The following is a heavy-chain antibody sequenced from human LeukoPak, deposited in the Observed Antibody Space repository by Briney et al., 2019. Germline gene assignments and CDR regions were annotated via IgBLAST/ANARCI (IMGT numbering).Heavy chain of an antibody. CDR1: GFTFSGFS. D-gene: IGHD3-10*01. CDR2: IKQDGGEK. J-gene: IGHJ4*02. V-gene: IGHV3-7*01. Sequence: GGSLRLSCAASGFTFSGFSMSWVRQSPTKGLEWVANIKQDGGEKYYVDSVKGRFTISRDNAKNSLSLQMNNLRVEDTAVYYCARAGSHWHYVYWGQGTVVTVSS. CDR3: ARAGSHWHYVY.